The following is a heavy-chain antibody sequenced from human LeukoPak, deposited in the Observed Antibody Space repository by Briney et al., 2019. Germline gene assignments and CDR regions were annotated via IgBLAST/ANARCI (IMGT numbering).Heavy chain of an antibody. V-gene: IGHV3-30-3*01. CDR2: ISYDGSNK. D-gene: IGHD6-19*01. J-gene: IGHJ4*02. CDR1: GFTFSSYA. Sequence: GRSLRLSCAASGFTFSSYAMHWVRQAPGKGLEWVAVISYDGSNKYYADSVKGRFTIPRDNSKNTLYLQMNSLTAEDTAIYYCARSLRVAVAASYWGQGTLVTVSS. CDR3: ARSLRVAVAASY.